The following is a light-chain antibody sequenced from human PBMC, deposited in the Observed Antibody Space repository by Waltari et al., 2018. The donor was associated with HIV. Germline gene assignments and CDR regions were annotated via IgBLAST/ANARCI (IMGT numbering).Light chain of an antibody. CDR1: LSLVYSDGNTY. V-gene: IGKV2-30*01. CDR2: KVS. J-gene: IGKJ2*01. CDR3: MQGTHWPYT. Sequence: DVVMTQSPLSLPVTLGQPASISCRSSLSLVYSDGNTYLSWFQQIPGQSPRRLVYKVSKRDSGVPDRFSGSGSGTGFTLKISRVEAEDVGVYYCMQGTHWPYTFGQGTKLEIK.